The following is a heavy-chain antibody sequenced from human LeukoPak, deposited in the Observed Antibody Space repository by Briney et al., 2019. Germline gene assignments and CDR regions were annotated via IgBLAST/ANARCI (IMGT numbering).Heavy chain of an antibody. D-gene: IGHD2-2*01. Sequence: SETLSLTSTVSGGSISSYYWSWIRQPAGKGLEWIGRIYTSGSTNYNPSLKSRVTMSVDTSKNQFSLKLSSVTAADTAVYYCARDVVAALSNWFDPWGQGTLVTVSS. CDR2: IYTSGST. CDR3: ARDVVAALSNWFDP. J-gene: IGHJ5*02. CDR1: GGSISSYY. V-gene: IGHV4-4*07.